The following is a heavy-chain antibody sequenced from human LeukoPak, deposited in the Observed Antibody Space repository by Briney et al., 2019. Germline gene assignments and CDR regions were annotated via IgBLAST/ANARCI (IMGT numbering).Heavy chain of an antibody. J-gene: IGHJ4*02. D-gene: IGHD1-14*01. V-gene: IGHV3-23*01. CDR1: GFTYTDYS. CDR2: LGRTGEYK. Sequence: GGSLRLSCSASGFTYTDYSMSWVRQVPGKGLEWVSGLGRTGEYKYYADSVKGRFTISRDNSRDTLYLQMSSLRPEDAAVYYCRAATKNRGYYFDYWGQGTLVTVSS. CDR3: RAATKNRGYYFDY.